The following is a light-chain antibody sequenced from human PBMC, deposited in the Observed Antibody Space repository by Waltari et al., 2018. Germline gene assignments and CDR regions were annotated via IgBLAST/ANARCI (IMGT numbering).Light chain of an antibody. CDR1: GSLLFSNGKTY. CDR3: MQGIHLPLT. J-gene: IGKJ4*01. Sequence: DIVMTQTPLSLSVTPGQPASISCKSSGSLLFSNGKTYMYLFLQRPGKSPQLLIYEVSSRLSGVPDRFSGSGSGTDFTLKISRVEAEDVGIYYCMQGIHLPLTFGGGTKVEIK. V-gene: IGKV2-29*02. CDR2: EVS.